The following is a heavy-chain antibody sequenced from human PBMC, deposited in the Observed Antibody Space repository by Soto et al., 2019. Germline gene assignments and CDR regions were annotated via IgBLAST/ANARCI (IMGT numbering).Heavy chain of an antibody. CDR2: IYYSGST. V-gene: IGHV4-39*01. J-gene: IGHJ5*02. CDR3: ATHGHRIAARPYWVDP. CDR1: GGSISSSSYY. Sequence: SETLSLTCTVSGGSISSSSYYWGWIRQPPGKGLEWIGSIYYSGSTYYNPSLKSRVTISVDTSKNQFSLKLRSVTAADPAVYYCATHGHRIAARPYWVDPWGQGTLVTVSS. D-gene: IGHD6-6*01.